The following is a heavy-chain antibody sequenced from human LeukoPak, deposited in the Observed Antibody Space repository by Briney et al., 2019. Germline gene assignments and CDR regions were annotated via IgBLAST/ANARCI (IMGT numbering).Heavy chain of an antibody. D-gene: IGHD3-10*01. Sequence: ASVKVSCKASGYTLTGYYMHWVRQAPGQGLEWMGWINPNSGGTNYAQKFQGRVTMTRDTSISTAYVELSRLRSDDTAVYYCARPYGSGSYYTDYWGQGTLVTVSS. V-gene: IGHV1-2*02. CDR2: INPNSGGT. CDR1: GYTLTGYY. J-gene: IGHJ4*02. CDR3: ARPYGSGSYYTDY.